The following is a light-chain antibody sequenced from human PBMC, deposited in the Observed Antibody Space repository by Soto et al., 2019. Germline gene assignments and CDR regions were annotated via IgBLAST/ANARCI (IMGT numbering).Light chain of an antibody. CDR3: SSYTSSSPYV. CDR1: NSDVGGYNY. Sequence: QSVLNQPASVSGSPGQSITISCTGTNSDVGGYNYVSWYQHHPGKAPKLIICDVSSRPSGVSDRFSGSKSGNTASLTISGLQAEDEADYYCSSYTSSSPYVFGTGTKVTVL. CDR2: DVS. V-gene: IGLV2-14*03. J-gene: IGLJ1*01.